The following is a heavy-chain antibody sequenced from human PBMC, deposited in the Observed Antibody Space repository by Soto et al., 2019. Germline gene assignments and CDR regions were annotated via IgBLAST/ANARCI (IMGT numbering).Heavy chain of an antibody. CDR3: AKTISTWPHDGIDT. CDR1: GGSITNYY. J-gene: IGHJ3*02. D-gene: IGHD5-12*01. V-gene: IGHV4-59*01. Sequence: SETLSLTCTFFGGSITNYYWTWIRQPPGKKLEWIGYIYHSGSTSFNPSLKSRVFMSLDTSKSQFSLRLGSLTAADTALYYCAKTISTWPHDGIDTWGQGTMVT. CDR2: IYHSGST.